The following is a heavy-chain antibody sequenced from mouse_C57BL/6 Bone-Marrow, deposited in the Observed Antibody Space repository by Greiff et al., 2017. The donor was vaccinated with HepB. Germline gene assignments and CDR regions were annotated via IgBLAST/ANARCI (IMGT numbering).Heavy chain of an antibody. CDR3: GGSSYGDY. J-gene: IGHJ2*01. V-gene: IGHV1-76*01. Sequence: QVQLQQSGAELVRPGASVKLSCKASGYTFTDYYINWVKQRPGQGLEWIARIYPGSGNTYYNEKFKGKATLTAEKSSSTAYMQLSSLTSEDSAVYFCGGSSYGDYWGQGTTLTVSS. CDR1: GYTFTDYY. D-gene: IGHD1-1*01. CDR2: IYPGSGNT.